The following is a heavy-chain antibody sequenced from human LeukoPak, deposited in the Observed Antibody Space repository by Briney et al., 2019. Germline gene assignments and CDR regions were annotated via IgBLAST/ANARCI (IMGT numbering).Heavy chain of an antibody. V-gene: IGHV1-18*01. CDR3: ARERNVGGYSSSWYVY. CDR1: GYTFTSYG. D-gene: IGHD6-13*01. CDR2: ISAYNGNT. J-gene: IGHJ4*02. Sequence: ASVKVSFKASGYTFTSYGISWVRQAPGQGLEWMGWISAYNGNTNYAQKLQGRVTMTTDTSTSTAYMELRSLRSDDTAVYYCARERNVGGYSSSWYVYWGQGTLVTVSS.